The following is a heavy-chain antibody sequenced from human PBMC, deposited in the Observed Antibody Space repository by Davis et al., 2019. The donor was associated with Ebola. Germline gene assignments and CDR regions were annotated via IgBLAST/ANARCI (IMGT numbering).Heavy chain of an antibody. D-gene: IGHD5/OR15-5a*01. CDR2: ISSSGSSI. Sequence: GGSLRLSCAASGFTFSSYTMNWVRQAPGKGLVWVSYISSSGSSIYYADSVKGRFIISRDNAKNSLYLQMNSLRDEDTAVYYCARLSRYAMDVWGKGTTVTVSS. CDR1: GFTFSSYT. V-gene: IGHV3-48*02. J-gene: IGHJ6*04. CDR3: ARLSRYAMDV.